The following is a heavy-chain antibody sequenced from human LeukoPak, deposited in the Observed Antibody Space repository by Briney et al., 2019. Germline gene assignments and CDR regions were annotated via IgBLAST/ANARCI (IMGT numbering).Heavy chain of an antibody. D-gene: IGHD2-2*03. CDR1: GYSFTSYW. CDR2: IYPGDSDT. J-gene: IGHJ5*02. Sequence: GESLKISCKGSGYSFTSYWIGWVRQMPGKGLEWMGIIYPGDSDTRYSPSFQGQVTISADKSISTAYLQWSSLKASDTAMYYCARVGAMDIVVAPAAMAFDPWGQGTLVTVSS. CDR3: ARVGAMDIVVAPAAMAFDP. V-gene: IGHV5-51*01.